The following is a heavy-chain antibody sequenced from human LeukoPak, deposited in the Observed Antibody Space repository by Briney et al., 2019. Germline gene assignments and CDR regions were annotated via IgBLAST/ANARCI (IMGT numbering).Heavy chain of an antibody. CDR3: AKWDTYYDSSGYYFY. Sequence: ETLSLTCTVSGGSISSYYWSWVRQAPGKGLEWASAISGSGGSTYYADSVKGRFTISRDNSKNTLYLQMNSLRAEDTAVYYCAKWDTYYDSSGYYFYWGQGTLVTVSS. V-gene: IGHV3-23*01. CDR2: ISGSGGST. D-gene: IGHD3-22*01. CDR1: GGSISSYY. J-gene: IGHJ4*02.